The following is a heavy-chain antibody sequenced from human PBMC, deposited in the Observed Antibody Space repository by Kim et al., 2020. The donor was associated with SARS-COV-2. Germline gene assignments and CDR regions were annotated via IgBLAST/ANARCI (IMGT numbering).Heavy chain of an antibody. V-gene: IGHV5-10-1*01. CDR2: IDPSDSNK. Sequence: GESLKISCKGSGYSFTNNWISWVRQMPGKGLEWMGRIDPSDSNKYYSQSFQGHVIFSVDKSLSTAYLQWNSLKASDTAMYYCARLRFGDFSNAFDIWGQGTMVTVPS. J-gene: IGHJ3*02. CDR1: GYSFTNNW. D-gene: IGHD3-10*01. CDR3: ARLRFGDFSNAFDI.